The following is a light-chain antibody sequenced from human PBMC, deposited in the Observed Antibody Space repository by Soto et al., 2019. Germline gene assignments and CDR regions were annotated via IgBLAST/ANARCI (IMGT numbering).Light chain of an antibody. J-gene: IGLJ2*01. Sequence: QSVLTQPPSVSGTPGQKVSISCSGSASNLGGNPVNWYQHLPGAAPKLLIYTNHQRPSGVPDRFSGSKSGTSASLAISGLRSEDEANCYCAAWDDSLNAVVFGGGTKLTVL. CDR1: ASNLGGNP. CDR2: TNH. V-gene: IGLV1-44*01. CDR3: AAWDDSLNAVV.